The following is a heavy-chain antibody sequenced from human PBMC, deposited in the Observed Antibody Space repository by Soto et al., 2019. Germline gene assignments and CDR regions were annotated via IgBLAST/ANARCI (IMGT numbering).Heavy chain of an antibody. CDR3: ARAGPYYDFLSDQFYSMDV. V-gene: IGHV1-8*01. CDR1: GYTFTNFH. J-gene: IGHJ6*03. CDR2: MNPHTGDT. Sequence: ASVKVSCKTSGYTFTNFHINWVRQASGQGLEWMGWMNPHTGDTGYAQNFQGRVTMTRNTSIDTAYMELCSLRSEDTAVYYCARAGPYYDFLSDQFYSMDVWGKGTTVTVSS. D-gene: IGHD3-3*01.